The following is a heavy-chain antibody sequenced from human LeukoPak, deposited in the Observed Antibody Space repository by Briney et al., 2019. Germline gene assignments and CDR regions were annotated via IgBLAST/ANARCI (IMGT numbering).Heavy chain of an antibody. J-gene: IGHJ4*02. V-gene: IGHV3-30*02. D-gene: IGHD5-12*01. Sequence: GGSLRLSCAASGFTFSSYGMSWVRQSPGKGLEWVAFIRNDGSDKDYVDSVKGRFTISRDNSKNTLYLQMNSLRAEDTAVYYCAKSEGYSGYHVPDYWGQGTLVTVSS. CDR3: AKSEGYSGYHVPDY. CDR1: GFTFSSYG. CDR2: IRNDGSDK.